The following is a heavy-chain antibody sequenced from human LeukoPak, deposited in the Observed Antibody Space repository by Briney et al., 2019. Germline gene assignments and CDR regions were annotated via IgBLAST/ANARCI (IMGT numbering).Heavy chain of an antibody. Sequence: GGSVKVSCKASGYTFTSYAMHWVRQAPGQRLEWMGWINTGNGNTKYSQTFQGRVTITRDTSANTAYMELSSLRSEDMAVYYFSRRVRYSSGRRTDLLPYYFDYWGQGTLVTVSS. CDR2: INTGNGNT. CDR1: GYTFTSYA. D-gene: IGHD6-19*01. J-gene: IGHJ4*02. V-gene: IGHV1-3*03. CDR3: SRRVRYSSGRRTDLLPYYFDY.